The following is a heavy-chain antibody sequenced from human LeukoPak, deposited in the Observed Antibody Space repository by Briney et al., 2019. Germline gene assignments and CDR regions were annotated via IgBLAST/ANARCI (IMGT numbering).Heavy chain of an antibody. Sequence: GGSLRLSCAAFGFTFSSYEMNWVRQAPGKGLEWVSYISSSGSTMYYADSVKGRFTISRDNAKNSLYLQMNSLRAEDTAVYYCAILAVTYYFDYWGQGTLVTVSS. D-gene: IGHD2-21*02. CDR2: ISSSGSTM. CDR1: GFTFSSYE. V-gene: IGHV3-48*03. CDR3: AILAVTYYFDY. J-gene: IGHJ4*02.